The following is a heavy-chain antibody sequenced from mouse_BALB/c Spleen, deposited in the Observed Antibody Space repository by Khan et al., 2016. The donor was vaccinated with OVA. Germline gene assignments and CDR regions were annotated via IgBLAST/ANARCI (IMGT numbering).Heavy chain of an antibody. CDR1: GYTFTSYW. D-gene: IGHD1-1*01. V-gene: IGHV1S41*01. Sequence: DLVKPGASVKLSCKASGYTFTSYWINWIKQRPGQGLEWMGHIVTCSGRAYYNEMFKAKSTLTVDTSSSTAYIQLNSLSSEDTATYLRERSEQDARSTDAMEYWGQGTSVTASP. J-gene: IGHJ4*01. CDR2: IVTCSGRA. CDR3: ERSEQDARSTDAMEY.